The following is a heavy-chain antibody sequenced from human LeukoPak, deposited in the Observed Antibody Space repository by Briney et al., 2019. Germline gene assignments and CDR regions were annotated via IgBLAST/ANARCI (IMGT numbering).Heavy chain of an antibody. CDR3: ARKQWLNS. V-gene: IGHV3-21*01. D-gene: IGHD6-19*01. J-gene: IGHJ5*02. Sequence: GGSLRLSCAASGFTFSSYWMSWVRQAPGKGLEWVSSITTGGDDLYYSDSVKGRFTISRDNAKNSLFLQMNNLRAEDTAVYYCARKQWLNSWGQGTRVIVSS. CDR2: ITTGGDDL. CDR1: GFTFSSYW.